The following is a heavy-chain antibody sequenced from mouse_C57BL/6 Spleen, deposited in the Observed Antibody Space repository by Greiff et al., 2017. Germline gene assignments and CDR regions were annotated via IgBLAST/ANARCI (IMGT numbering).Heavy chain of an antibody. V-gene: IGHV1-26*01. D-gene: IGHD2-3*01. J-gene: IGHJ2*01. CDR1: GYTFTDYY. CDR3: ACDGYYYFDY. CDR2: INPNNGGT. Sequence: EVQLQQSGPELVKPGASVKISCKASGYTFTDYYMNWVKQSHGKSLEWIGDINPNNGGTSYNQKFKGKATLTVDKSSSTAYMELRSLTSEDSAVYYCACDGYYYFDYWGQGTTLTVSS.